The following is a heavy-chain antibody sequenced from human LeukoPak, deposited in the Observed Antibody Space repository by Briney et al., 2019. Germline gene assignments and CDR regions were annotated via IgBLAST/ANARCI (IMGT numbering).Heavy chain of an antibody. CDR1: GFTFSSSA. CDR3: AKQLGYCSDGSCYFPY. CDR2: ISNNGGYT. Sequence: GGSLRLSCAASGFTFSSSAMSWVRQAPGKGLEGVSAISNNGGYTYYADSVQGRFTISRDNSKSTLCLQMNCLRAEDTAVYYCAKQLGYCSDGSCYFPYWGQGTLVTVSS. D-gene: IGHD2-15*01. J-gene: IGHJ4*02. V-gene: IGHV3-23*01.